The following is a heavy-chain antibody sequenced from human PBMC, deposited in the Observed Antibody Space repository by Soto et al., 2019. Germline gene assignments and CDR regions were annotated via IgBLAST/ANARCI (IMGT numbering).Heavy chain of an antibody. J-gene: IGHJ5*02. CDR1: GGSISSGDYY. CDR3: ARGLHGRDWFDP. CDR2: IYYSGST. Sequence: PSETLSLTCTVSGGSISSGDYYWSWIRQPPGKGLEWIGYIYYSGSTYYNPSLKSRVTISVDTSKNQFSLKLSSVTAADTAVYYCARGLHGRDWFDPWGQGTLVTSPQ. V-gene: IGHV4-30-4*01.